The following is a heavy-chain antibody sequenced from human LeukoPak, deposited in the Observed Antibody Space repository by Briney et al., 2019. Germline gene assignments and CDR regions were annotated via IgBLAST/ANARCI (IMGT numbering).Heavy chain of an antibody. CDR3: ARSTVVTPFDY. V-gene: IGHV4-4*02. J-gene: IGHJ4*02. CDR1: GVSISSSNW. D-gene: IGHD4-23*01. CDR2: IFHSGST. Sequence: SETLSLTCAVSGVSISSSNWWSWVRQSPGKGLEWIGEIFHSGSTNYNPSLKSRVTISVDTSKNQFSLKLSSVTAADTAVYYCARSTVVTPFDYWGQGTLVTVSS.